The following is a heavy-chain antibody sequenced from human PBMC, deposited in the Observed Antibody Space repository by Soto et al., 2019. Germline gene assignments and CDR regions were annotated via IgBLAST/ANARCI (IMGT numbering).Heavy chain of an antibody. D-gene: IGHD3-9*01. CDR2: ISAYNGNT. J-gene: IGHJ5*02. CDR3: ARAKSYDILTGYPMWFDP. V-gene: IGHV1-18*01. CDR1: GYTFSSYG. Sequence: ASVKVSCKASGYTFSSYGISWVRQAPGQGLEWMGWISAYNGNTNYAQKLQGRVTMTTDTSTSTAYMELRSLRSDDTAVYYCARAKSYDILTGYPMWFDPWGQGTLVTVSS.